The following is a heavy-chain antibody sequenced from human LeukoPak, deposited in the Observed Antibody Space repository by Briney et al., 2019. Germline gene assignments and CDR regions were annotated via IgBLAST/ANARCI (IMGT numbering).Heavy chain of an antibody. CDR3: ARENTPYSSSWYYDY. Sequence: SETLSLTCTVSGGSISSYYWSWIRQPAGKVLEWIGYIYYSGSTNYNPSLKSRVTISVDTSKNQFSLKLSSVTAADTAVYYCARENTPYSSSWYYDYWGQGTLVTVSS. CDR2: IYYSGST. V-gene: IGHV4-59*01. J-gene: IGHJ4*02. D-gene: IGHD6-13*01. CDR1: GGSISSYY.